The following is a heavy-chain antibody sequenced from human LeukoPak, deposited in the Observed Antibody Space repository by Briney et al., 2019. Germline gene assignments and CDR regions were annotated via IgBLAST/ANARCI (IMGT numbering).Heavy chain of an antibody. V-gene: IGHV4-34*01. CDR3: ARGAPRWFDP. Sequence: PSETLSLTCAVYGGSFSGYYWSWIRQPPGKGLEWIGEINHSGSTNYNPSLKSRVTISVDTPKNQFSLKLSSVTAADTAVYYCARGAPRWFDPWGQGTLVTVSS. J-gene: IGHJ5*02. CDR1: GGSFSGYY. CDR2: INHSGST.